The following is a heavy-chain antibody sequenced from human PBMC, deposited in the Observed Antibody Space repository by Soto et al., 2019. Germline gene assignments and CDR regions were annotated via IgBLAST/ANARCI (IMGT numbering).Heavy chain of an antibody. CDR1: GYTFTTYY. Sequence: QVQLLQSGAEVKKTGASVKLSCKASGYTFTTYYMHWVRQAPEQGLEWMGIINPYDGTTTYAQKFQGRVTMTRDTSASTVHIELSSLRSQDTALYYCARALSSGYFQGGVDVWGQGTTVTVSS. CDR2: INPYDGTT. J-gene: IGHJ6*02. CDR3: ARALSSGYFQGGVDV. D-gene: IGHD3-22*01. V-gene: IGHV1-46*01.